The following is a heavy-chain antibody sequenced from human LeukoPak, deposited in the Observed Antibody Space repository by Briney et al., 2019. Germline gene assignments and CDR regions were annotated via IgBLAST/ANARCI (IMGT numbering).Heavy chain of an antibody. V-gene: IGHV4-61*02. J-gene: IGHJ4*02. CDR2: IYTSGST. CDR3: ARASYSYDISGWVPFDY. CDR1: GNSNSSGDYY. D-gene: IGHD3-22*01. Sequence: SETLSLTCTVSGNSNSSGDYYWSWIRQPAGKGLEWIGRIYTSGSTTYNPSLKSRVTISGDTSENQFSLRLSSVTAADTAVYYCARASYSYDISGWVPFDYWGQGTLVTVSS.